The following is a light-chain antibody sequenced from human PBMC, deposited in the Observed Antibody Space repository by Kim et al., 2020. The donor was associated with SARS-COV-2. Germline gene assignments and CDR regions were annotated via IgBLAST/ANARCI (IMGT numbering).Light chain of an antibody. V-gene: IGLV3-25*03. Sequence: SYELTQPPSVSVSPGQTARITCSGDALPKQYAYWFQQKPGQAPVVLIYEDTERPSGIPERFSGSTSGTTVTLTISAVQAEDGADYYCQSADSSDTFWVFGGGTQLTVL. CDR2: EDT. J-gene: IGLJ3*02. CDR1: ALPKQY. CDR3: QSADSSDTFWV.